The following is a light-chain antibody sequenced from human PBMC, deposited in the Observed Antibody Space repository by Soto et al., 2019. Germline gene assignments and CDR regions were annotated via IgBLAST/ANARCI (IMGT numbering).Light chain of an antibody. CDR1: QSISSW. Sequence: KMTQSPSTPCPSVVASVTITCRASQSISSWLAWYQQKPGKAPKLLIYDASSLESGVPSRFSGSGSGTEFTLTISSLQPDDFATYYCQQYNSYWTVGQGTKV. CDR2: DAS. CDR3: QQYNSYWT. J-gene: IGKJ1*01. V-gene: IGKV1-5*01.